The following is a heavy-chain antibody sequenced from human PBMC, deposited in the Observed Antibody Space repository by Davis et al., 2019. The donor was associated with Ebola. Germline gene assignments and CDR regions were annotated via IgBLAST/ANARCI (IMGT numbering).Heavy chain of an antibody. CDR2: IRSKANSYAT. D-gene: IGHD6-6*01. J-gene: IGHJ4*02. Sequence: GGSLRLSCAASGFTFSGSAMHWVRQASGKGLEWVGRIRSKANSYATAYAASVKGRFTISRDDSKNTAYLQMNSLKTEDTAVYYCTFSFTSSSIVDYWGQRTLVTVSS. V-gene: IGHV3-73*01. CDR1: GFTFSGSA. CDR3: TFSFTSSSIVDY.